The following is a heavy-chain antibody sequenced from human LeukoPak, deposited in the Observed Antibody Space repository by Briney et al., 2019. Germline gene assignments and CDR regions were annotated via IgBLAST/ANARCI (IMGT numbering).Heavy chain of an antibody. J-gene: IGHJ5*01. CDR2: ITGDGSTP. Sequence: PGGSLRLSCGTAGFVYSDYAKNWVRQAPGKGLEYVSAITGDGSTPYYANSVKGRFTISRYNSKNTLYLQMGSLRSEDMAVYYCVSVGISGYDSWGQGTLVTVSS. CDR1: GFVYSDYA. V-gene: IGHV3-64*01. CDR3: VSVGISGYDS. D-gene: IGHD5-12*01.